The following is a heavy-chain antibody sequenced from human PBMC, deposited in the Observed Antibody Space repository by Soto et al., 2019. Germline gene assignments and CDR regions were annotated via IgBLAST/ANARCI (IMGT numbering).Heavy chain of an antibody. CDR3: ARGGDTTKVDF. CDR1: GDSISSGGYR. CDR2: MYNSGST. V-gene: IGHV4-31*03. D-gene: IGHD3-16*01. J-gene: IGHJ4*02. Sequence: QVQLQESGPGLVKPSQTLSLTCTVSGDSISSGGYRWSWIRQHPGEGLEWIGFMYNSGSTSYNPSLKSRATSSVDTSPNQFSLNLRSVTAADTAVYYCARGGDTTKVDFWGQGTLVTVSS.